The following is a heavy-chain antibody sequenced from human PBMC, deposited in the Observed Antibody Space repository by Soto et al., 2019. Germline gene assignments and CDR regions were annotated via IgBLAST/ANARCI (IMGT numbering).Heavy chain of an antibody. CDR2: IRSKANSYAT. J-gene: IGHJ5*01. CDR1: GFTFSGSA. CDR3: TRRGNDPDS. V-gene: IGHV3-73*01. Sequence: VQLVESGGGLVQPGGSLKLSCAASGFTFSGSAMHWVRQASGQGLEWVGRIRSKANSYATAYAASVKGRFTISRDDSKNTAYLQMNSLKTEDTAVYYCTRRGNDPDSLRQGTLVTVSS.